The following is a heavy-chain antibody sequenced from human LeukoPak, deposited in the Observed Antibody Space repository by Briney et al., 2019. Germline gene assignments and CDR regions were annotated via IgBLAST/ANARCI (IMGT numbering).Heavy chain of an antibody. V-gene: IGHV3-66*02. CDR2: IYSGGST. CDR3: AGEPTVATTPPQRYPFYYMDV. D-gene: IGHD5-12*01. CDR1: GFTVSSNY. J-gene: IGHJ6*03. Sequence: PGGSLRLSCAASGFTVSSNYMSWVRQAPGKGLEWVSVIYSGGSTYYADSVKGRFTISRDNSKNTLYLQMNSLRAEDTAVYYCAGEPTVATTPPQRYPFYYMDVWGKGTTVTVSS.